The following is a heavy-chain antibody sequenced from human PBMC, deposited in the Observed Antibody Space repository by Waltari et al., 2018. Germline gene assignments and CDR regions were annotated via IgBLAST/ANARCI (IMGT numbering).Heavy chain of an antibody. J-gene: IGHJ4*02. Sequence: GSWVRQSPEKGLEWIGQVHHSGKTHYNPALQSRVAIALDKPKNHFSLNLNSVTAAETAIYYCSGDRAIGLFFDYWGRGTLVTVSS. CDR3: SGDRAIGLFFDY. CDR2: VHHSGKT. V-gene: IGHV4-4*02. D-gene: IGHD2-2*01.